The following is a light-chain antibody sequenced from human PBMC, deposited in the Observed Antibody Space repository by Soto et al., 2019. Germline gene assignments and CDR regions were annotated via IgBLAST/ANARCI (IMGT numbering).Light chain of an antibody. CDR2: GNS. CDR3: QSYDTSLSGSV. Sequence: QSVLTQPPSVSGAPGQRVTISCTGSSSNIGAGYDVHWYQQLPGTAPKLLIYGNSNRPSGVPDRFSGSKSGTSASVAITGLHAEDEADHYCQSYDTSLSGSVFGGGTKLTVL. CDR1: SSNIGAGYD. V-gene: IGLV1-40*01. J-gene: IGLJ2*01.